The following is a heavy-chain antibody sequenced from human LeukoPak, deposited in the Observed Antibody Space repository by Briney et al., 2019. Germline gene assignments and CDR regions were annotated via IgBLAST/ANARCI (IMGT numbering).Heavy chain of an antibody. Sequence: PSETLSLTCTVSGGSISSYYWSWIRQPAGKGLEWIGRIYTSGSTNYNPSLKSRVTMSVDTSKNQFSLKLSSVTAADTAVYYCARDQYYYDSSGYYRFDLWGQGTLVTVSS. V-gene: IGHV4-4*07. J-gene: IGHJ5*02. CDR3: ARDQYYYDSSGYYRFDL. D-gene: IGHD3-22*01. CDR2: IYTSGST. CDR1: GGSISSYY.